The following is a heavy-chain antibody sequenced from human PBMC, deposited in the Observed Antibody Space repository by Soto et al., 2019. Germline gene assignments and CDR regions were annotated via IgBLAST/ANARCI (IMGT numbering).Heavy chain of an antibody. CDR2: ISGTVYNT. CDR1: GFTFTSYA. CDR3: AKAGFISSWSPTYFDY. J-gene: IGHJ4*02. Sequence: EVQLLESGGGLVQPGGSLRLSCAASGFTFTSYAMNWVRLAPGKGLEWVSAISGTVYNTYYADSVKGRCTISRDNTKNTLYLQMNSLRAEDTAVYYCAKAGFISSWSPTYFDYWGQGTLVTVSS. D-gene: IGHD6-13*01. V-gene: IGHV3-23*01.